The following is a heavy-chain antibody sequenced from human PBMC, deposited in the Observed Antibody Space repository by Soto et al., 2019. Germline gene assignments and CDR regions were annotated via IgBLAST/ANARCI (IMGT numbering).Heavy chain of an antibody. D-gene: IGHD4-17*01. CDR2: ISGSGGST. Sequence: VGSLRLSCAASGFTFSSYAMTWVRQAPGKGLDWVSAISGSGGSTYYADSVKGRFTISRDNSKNTLYLQMNSLRAEDTAVFYCVVNDYSDYGGSWGQGTLVTVSS. CDR3: VVNDYSDYGGS. V-gene: IGHV3-23*01. J-gene: IGHJ5*02. CDR1: GFTFSSYA.